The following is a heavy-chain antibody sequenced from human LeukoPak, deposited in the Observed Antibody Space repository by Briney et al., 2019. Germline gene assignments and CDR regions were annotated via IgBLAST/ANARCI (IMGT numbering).Heavy chain of an antibody. CDR1: GFTFSDYY. Sequence: GGSLRLSCAASGFTFSDYYMSWVRQAPGKGLEWVSFLSGSGEIIYYADSVRGRFTISRDNAKNSLYLRMNSLRAEDTAVYHCARAGQNNWFDPWGQGTLVTVSS. V-gene: IGHV3-11*01. J-gene: IGHJ5*02. CDR2: LSGSGEII. CDR3: ARAGQNNWFDP.